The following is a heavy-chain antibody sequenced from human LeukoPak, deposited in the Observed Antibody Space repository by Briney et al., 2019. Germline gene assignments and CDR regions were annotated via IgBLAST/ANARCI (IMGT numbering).Heavy chain of an antibody. CDR1: GYTLTELS. V-gene: IGHV1-24*01. CDR3: ATAPQYSSYGDY. J-gene: IGHJ4*02. Sequence: ASVKVSCKVSGYTLTELSMHWVRQAPGKGLEWMGGFDPEDGETIYAQKFQGRVTMTEDTSTDTAYMELSSLRSEDTAVYYCATAPQYSSYGDYWGQGTLVTVSS. CDR2: FDPEDGET. D-gene: IGHD6-6*01.